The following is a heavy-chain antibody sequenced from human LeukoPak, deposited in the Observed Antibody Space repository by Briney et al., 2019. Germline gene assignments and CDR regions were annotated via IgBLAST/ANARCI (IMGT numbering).Heavy chain of an antibody. V-gene: IGHV1-18*01. Sequence: ASVKVSCKASGYTFTSYGISWVRQAPGQGLEWMGWISAYNGNTNYAQKLQGRVTMTTDTYTSTAYMELRSLRSDATAVYYCARHYALLTWGRWYFDLSGRGTLVTVSS. CDR3: ARHYALLTWGRWYFDL. CDR2: ISAYNGNT. CDR1: GYTFTSYG. J-gene: IGHJ2*01. D-gene: IGHD3-9*01.